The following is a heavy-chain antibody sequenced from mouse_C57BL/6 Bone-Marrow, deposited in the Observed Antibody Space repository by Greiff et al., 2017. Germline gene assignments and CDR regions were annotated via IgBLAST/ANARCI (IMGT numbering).Heavy chain of an antibody. Sequence: QVQLQESGAELMKPGASVKLSCKATGYTFTGYWIEWVKQRPGHGLEWIGEILPGSGSTNYNEKFKGKATFTADTSSNTAYMQLSSLTTGDSSIYYCARFHYYGSSDPYDYWGQGTMVTVSA. CDR1: GYTFTGYW. J-gene: IGHJ3*01. CDR2: ILPGSGST. CDR3: ARFHYYGSSDPYDY. V-gene: IGHV1-9*01. D-gene: IGHD1-1*01.